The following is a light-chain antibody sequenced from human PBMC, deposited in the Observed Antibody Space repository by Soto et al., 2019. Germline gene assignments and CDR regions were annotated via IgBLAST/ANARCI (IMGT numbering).Light chain of an antibody. CDR1: NIGSKN. J-gene: IGLJ1*01. V-gene: IGLV3-9*01. CDR2: RDT. CDR3: QVWDSSTGV. Sequence: YELTQPLSVSVALGQTARITCGGNNIGSKNVHWYQQKPGQAPVLVIYRDTNRPSGIPERFSGSNSGNTATLTISRAQAGDEADYYCQVWDSSTGVFGTGTKLTVL.